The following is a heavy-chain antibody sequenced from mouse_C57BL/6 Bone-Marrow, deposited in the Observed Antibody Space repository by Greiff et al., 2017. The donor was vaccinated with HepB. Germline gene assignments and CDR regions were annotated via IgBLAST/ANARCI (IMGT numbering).Heavy chain of an antibody. Sequence: VQLKESGAELVRPGTSVKMSCKASGYTFTNYWIGWAKQRPGHGLEWIGDIYPGGGYTNYNEKFKGKATLTADKSSSTAYMQFSSLTSEDSAIYYCAFYDGYYGYWGQGTTLTVSS. CDR3: AFYDGYYGY. D-gene: IGHD2-3*01. CDR2: IYPGGGYT. J-gene: IGHJ2*01. CDR1: GYTFTNYW. V-gene: IGHV1-63*01.